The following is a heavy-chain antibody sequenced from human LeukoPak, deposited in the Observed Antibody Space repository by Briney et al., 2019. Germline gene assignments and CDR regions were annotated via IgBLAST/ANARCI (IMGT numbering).Heavy chain of an antibody. CDR3: ARDFRQPAPGTGDY. CDR1: GYTFTGYY. D-gene: IGHD3/OR15-3a*01. V-gene: IGHV1-2*06. J-gene: IGHJ4*02. Sequence: GASVKVSCKASGYTFTGYYMHWVRQAPGQGLEWMGRINPNSGGTNYAQKFQGRVTMTRDTSISTAYRELSRLRSDDPPVYSCARDFRQPAPGTGDYWGQGTRVTVPS. CDR2: INPNSGGT.